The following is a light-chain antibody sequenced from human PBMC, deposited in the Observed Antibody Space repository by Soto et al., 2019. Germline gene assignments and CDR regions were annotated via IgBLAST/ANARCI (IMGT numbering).Light chain of an antibody. CDR3: RSYTRTSAYVL. CDR1: SSDVGDYNY. J-gene: IGLJ3*02. Sequence: QSALTQPRSVSGSPGQSVTISCTGTSSDVGDYNYVSWYQQYPGKAPKLMISDVTKRPSGVPDRFSGSKSGNTASLTISGLQAEDEADYYCRSYTRTSAYVLFGGGTKLTVL. CDR2: DVT. V-gene: IGLV2-11*01.